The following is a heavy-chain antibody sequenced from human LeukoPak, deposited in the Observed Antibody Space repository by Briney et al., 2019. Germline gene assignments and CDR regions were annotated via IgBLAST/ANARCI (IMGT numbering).Heavy chain of an antibody. CDR1: GYTFTNYW. Sequence: GESLKISCKGSGYTFTNYWITWVRQMPGKGLEWMGSIDPSDSYTNYSPSFQGHVTISADKSVSTAYLQWSSLKASDTAMYHGARFLFDGNSRCFDYWGQGTLVTVSS. D-gene: IGHD4-23*01. J-gene: IGHJ4*02. V-gene: IGHV5-10-1*01. CDR2: IDPSDSYT. CDR3: ARFLFDGNSRCFDY.